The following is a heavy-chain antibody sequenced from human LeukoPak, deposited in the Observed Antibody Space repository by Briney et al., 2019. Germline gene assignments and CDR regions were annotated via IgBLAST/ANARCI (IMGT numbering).Heavy chain of an antibody. CDR1: GFTFSNYG. D-gene: IGHD4-17*01. J-gene: IGHJ5*02. Sequence: GGSLRLSCAASGFTFSNYGRHWVRQVPGKGLEWVAVIWYDGSKKYYADSVKGRFTISRDSSKNTLYLRMNRLRDEDTAVYYCARANGDYGKGNWLDPWGQGTLVTVSS. CDR3: ARANGDYGKGNWLDP. CDR2: IWYDGSKK. V-gene: IGHV3-33*01.